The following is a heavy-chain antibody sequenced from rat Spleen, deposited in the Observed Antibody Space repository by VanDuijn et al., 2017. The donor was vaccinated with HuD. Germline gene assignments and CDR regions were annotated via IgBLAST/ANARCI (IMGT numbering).Heavy chain of an antibody. CDR2: ISFDGSTT. V-gene: IGHV5-20*01. Sequence: EVQLVESGGGLVQPGRSMKPSCAVSGFTFSNYDMAWVRQAPTKGPEWVASISFDGSTTYYRDSVKGRFTISRDNTKSTLYLQMNSLRSEDTATYYCTTENYWFAYWGQGTLVTVSS. CDR1: GFTFSNYD. D-gene: IGHD1-10*01. J-gene: IGHJ3*01. CDR3: TTENYWFAY.